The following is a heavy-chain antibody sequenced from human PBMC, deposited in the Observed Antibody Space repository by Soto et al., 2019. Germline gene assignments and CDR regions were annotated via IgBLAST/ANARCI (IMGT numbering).Heavy chain of an antibody. D-gene: IGHD6-13*01. Sequence: QVQLVQSGAEVKKPGSSVKVSCKASGGTFSSYAISWVRQAPGQGLEWMGGIIPIFGTANYAQKFQGRVTITADESTSPAPVGLSSLSSENTAVYYWGRTPPDGGAWYRWSAPWGQGPLVTVSA. CDR3: GRTPPDGGAWYRWSAP. V-gene: IGHV1-69*01. CDR2: IIPIFGTA. CDR1: GGTFSSYA. J-gene: IGHJ5*02.